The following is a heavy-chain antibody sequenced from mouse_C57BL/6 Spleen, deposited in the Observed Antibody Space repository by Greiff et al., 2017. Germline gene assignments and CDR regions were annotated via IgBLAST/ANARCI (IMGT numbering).Heavy chain of an antibody. J-gene: IGHJ3*01. V-gene: IGHV1-52*01. CDR3: ARSARATRKWCAY. CDR1: GYTFTSYW. CDR2: IDPSDSET. D-gene: IGHD3-1*01. Sequence: VQLQQPGAELVRPGSSVKLSCKASGYTFTSYWMHWVKQRPIQGLEWIGNIDPSDSETHYNQKFKDKATLTAAKSSSTAYMQLSSLTSVDSADYYCARSARATRKWCAYWGQGTLVTVSA.